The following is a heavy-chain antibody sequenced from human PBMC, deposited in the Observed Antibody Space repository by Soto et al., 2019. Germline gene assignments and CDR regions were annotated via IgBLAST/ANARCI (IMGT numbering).Heavy chain of an antibody. CDR2: ISSSSSYI. CDR3: ARDAGGDSSGYTTYYYYGMDV. V-gene: IGHV3-21*01. Sequence: VQLVESGGGLVKPGGSLRLSCAASGFTFSSYSMNWVRPAPGKGLEWVSSISSSSSYIYYADSVKGRFTISRDNAKNSLYLQMNSLRAEDTAVYYCARDAGGDSSGYTTYYYYGMDVWGQGTTVTVSS. D-gene: IGHD3-22*01. CDR1: GFTFSSYS. J-gene: IGHJ6*02.